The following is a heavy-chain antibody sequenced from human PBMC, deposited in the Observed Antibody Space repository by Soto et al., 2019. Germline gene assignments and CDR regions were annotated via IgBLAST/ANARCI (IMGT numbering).Heavy chain of an antibody. CDR2: ISGSGGST. V-gene: IGHV3-23*01. J-gene: IGHJ6*03. CDR1: GFTFSSYA. D-gene: IGHD2-2*01. CDR3: AKDKYQLLWDYYYYMDV. Sequence: GGSLRLSCAASGFTFSSYAMSWVRQAPGKGLEWVSAISGSGGSTYYADSVKGRFTISRDNSKNTLYLRMNSLRAEDTAVYYCAKDKYQLLWDYYYYMDVWGKGTTVTVSS.